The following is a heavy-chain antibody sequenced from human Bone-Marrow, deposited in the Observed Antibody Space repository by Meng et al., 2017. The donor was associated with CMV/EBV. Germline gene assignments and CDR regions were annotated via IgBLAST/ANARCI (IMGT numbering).Heavy chain of an antibody. Sequence: GESLKISCAASGFTFSSYWMSWVRQAPGKGLEWVANIKQDGSEKYYVDSVKGRFTISRDNAKNSLYLQMNSLRAEDTAVYYCARDLRTGATFNYYYGMDVWGQGTTVTGSS. CDR2: IKQDGSEK. V-gene: IGHV3-7*01. D-gene: IGHD1-26*01. J-gene: IGHJ6*02. CDR3: ARDLRTGATFNYYYGMDV. CDR1: GFTFSSYW.